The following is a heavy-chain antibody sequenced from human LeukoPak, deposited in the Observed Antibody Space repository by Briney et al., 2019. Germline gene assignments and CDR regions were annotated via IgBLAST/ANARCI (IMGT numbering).Heavy chain of an antibody. CDR3: ALTPGGLEIAVADY. D-gene: IGHD6-19*01. Sequence: SVKVSCKASGGTFSSYAISWVRQAPGQGLEWMGRIIPILGIANYAQKFQGRVTITADKSTSTAYMELSSLRSEDTAVYYCALTPGGLEIAVADYWGQGTLVTVSS. CDR1: GGTFSSYA. J-gene: IGHJ4*02. CDR2: IIPILGIA. V-gene: IGHV1-69*04.